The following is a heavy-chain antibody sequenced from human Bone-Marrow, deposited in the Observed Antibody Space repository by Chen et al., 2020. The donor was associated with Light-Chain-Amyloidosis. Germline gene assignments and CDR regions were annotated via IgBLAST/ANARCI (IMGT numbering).Heavy chain of an antibody. CDR3: ARNCTSEIRGGWFDP. D-gene: IGHD2-8*01. V-gene: IGHV4-39*01. Sequence: QLQLQEAGPGLVKPSETLSLTCTISGGSITSSGYDWGWFRQPPGKGLEWVATVYYGGSTYYNPALKNRVLMSVDTSRNQFSLKLASVTASDTAVYFCARNCTSEIRGGWFDPWGPGTLVTVSS. J-gene: IGHJ5*02. CDR1: GGSITSSGYD. CDR2: VYYGGST.